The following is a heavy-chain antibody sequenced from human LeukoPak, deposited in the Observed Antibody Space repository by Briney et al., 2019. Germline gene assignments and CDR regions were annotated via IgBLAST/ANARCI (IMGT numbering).Heavy chain of an antibody. D-gene: IGHD3-10*01. CDR1: GGSISSYY. J-gene: IGHJ3*02. CDR2: IYYSGST. V-gene: IGHV4-59*01. CDR3: ARVHQWFGEFHDAFDI. Sequence: SETLSLTCTVSGGSISSYYWSWIRQPPGKGLEWIGYIYYSGSTNYNPSLKSRVTISVDTSKNQFSLKLSSVTAADTAVYYCARVHQWFGEFHDAFDIWGQGTMVTVSS.